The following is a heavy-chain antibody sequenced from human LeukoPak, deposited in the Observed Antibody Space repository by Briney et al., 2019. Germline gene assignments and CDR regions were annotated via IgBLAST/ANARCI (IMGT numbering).Heavy chain of an antibody. V-gene: IGHV3-7*03. J-gene: IGHJ6*02. D-gene: IGHD2-2*02. CDR3: ARVLDPVTSIVVVPAAIGGMDV. Sequence: GGSLRLSCAASGFTFSSYWMSWVRQAPGKGLEWVANIKQDGSEKYYVDSVKGRFTISRDNAKNSLYLQMNSLRAEDTAVYYCARVLDPVTSIVVVPAAIGGMDVWGQGTTVTVSS. CDR1: GFTFSSYW. CDR2: IKQDGSEK.